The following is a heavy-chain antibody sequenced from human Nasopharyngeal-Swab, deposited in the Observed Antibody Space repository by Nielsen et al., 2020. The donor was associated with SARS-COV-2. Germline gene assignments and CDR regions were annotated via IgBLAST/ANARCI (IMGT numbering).Heavy chain of an antibody. CDR2: IYYSGST. CDR1: GGSISSYY. J-gene: IGHJ5*02. CDR3: ARGAPSSYWFDP. D-gene: IGHD3-16*01. Sequence: SETLSLTCTVSGGSISSYYWSWIRQPSGKGLEWIGYIYYSGSTNYNPSLKSRVTISVDTSKNQFSLELSSVTAADTAVYYCARGAPSSYWFDPWGQGTLVTVSS. V-gene: IGHV4-59*12.